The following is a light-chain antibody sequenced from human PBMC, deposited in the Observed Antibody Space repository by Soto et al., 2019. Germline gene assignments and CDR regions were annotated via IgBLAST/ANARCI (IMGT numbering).Light chain of an antibody. CDR1: QSIRSN. CDR3: QQYETWPPLT. CDR2: NAS. Sequence: EIVMTQSPATLSVSPGERATLSCRASQSIRSNLAWYQQKPGQAPRLLILNASTRATGIPVRFSGSGFGTEFTLTISVLQSEDFAVYYCQQYETWPPLTFGGGTKVEIK. J-gene: IGKJ4*01. V-gene: IGKV3-15*01.